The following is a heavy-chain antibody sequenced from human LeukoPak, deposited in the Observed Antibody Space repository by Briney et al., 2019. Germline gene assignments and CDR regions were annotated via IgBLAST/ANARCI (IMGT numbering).Heavy chain of an antibody. V-gene: IGHV1-18*01. J-gene: IGHJ4*02. D-gene: IGHD3-22*01. CDR1: GYTFTSYG. Sequence: ASVNVSCKASGYTFTSYGISWVRQAPGQGLEWMGWISAYNGNTNYAQTLQGRVTMTTDTSTSKAYMELRSLRSDDTAVYYCARDDGEYYYDSSGYYLPDYWGQGTLVTVSS. CDR3: ARDDGEYYYDSSGYYLPDY. CDR2: ISAYNGNT.